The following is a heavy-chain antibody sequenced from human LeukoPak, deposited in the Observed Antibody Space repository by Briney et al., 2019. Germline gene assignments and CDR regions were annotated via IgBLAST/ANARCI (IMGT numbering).Heavy chain of an antibody. CDR1: GGSISSYY. CDR2: IYTSGST. CDR3: ARDMYYYDSRPLDP. Sequence: SETLSLTCTVSGGSISSYYGSWIRQPAGKGLEWIGRIYTSGSTNYNPSLKSRVTMSVDTSKNQFSLKLSSVTAADTAVYYCARDMYYYDSRPLDPWGQGTLVTVSS. V-gene: IGHV4-4*07. D-gene: IGHD3-22*01. J-gene: IGHJ5*02.